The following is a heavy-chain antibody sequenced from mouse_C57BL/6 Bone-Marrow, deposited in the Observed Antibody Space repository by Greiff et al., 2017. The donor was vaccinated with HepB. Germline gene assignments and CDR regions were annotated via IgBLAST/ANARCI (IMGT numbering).Heavy chain of an antibody. D-gene: IGHD2-3*01. CDR2: IGPGSGST. CDR1: GYTFTDYY. J-gene: IGHJ3*01. V-gene: IGHV1-77*01. CDR3: ARSDGRFAY. Sequence: QVQLKQSGAELVKPGASVKISCKASGYTFTDYYINWVKQRPGQGLEWIGKIGPGSGSTYYNEKFKGKATFTADTSSNTAYMQLSSLTTEDSAIYYCARSDGRFAYWGQGTLVTVSA.